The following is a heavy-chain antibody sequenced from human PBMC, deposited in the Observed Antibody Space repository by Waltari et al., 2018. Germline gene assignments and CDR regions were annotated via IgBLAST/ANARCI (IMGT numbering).Heavy chain of an antibody. D-gene: IGHD2-15*01. V-gene: IGHV4-34*01. CDR1: GGSFSGYY. J-gene: IGHJ4*02. CDR3: ARHGRIRAVALIDY. Sequence: QVQLQQWGAGLMKPSETLSLTCAVYGGSFSGYYWTWIRQPPGKGLEWIGEINDSGSTNYNSTIKPRVSISLDTSKNQFSLKRTSVTAADTALYYCARHGRIRAVALIDYWGQGTLVTVSS. CDR2: INDSGST.